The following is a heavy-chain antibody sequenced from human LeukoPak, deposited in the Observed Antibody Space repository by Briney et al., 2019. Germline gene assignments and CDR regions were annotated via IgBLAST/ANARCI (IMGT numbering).Heavy chain of an antibody. CDR2: IYHSGST. J-gene: IGHJ6*03. V-gene: IGHV4-38-2*02. Sequence: SETLSLTSTVSGYSISSGYYWGWIRQPPGKGLEWIGSIYHSGSTYYNPSLKSRVTISVDTSKNQFSLKLSSVTAADTAVYYCARVPVLYYYYYMDVWGKGTTVTVSS. CDR1: GYSISSGYY. CDR3: ARVPVLYYYYYMDV.